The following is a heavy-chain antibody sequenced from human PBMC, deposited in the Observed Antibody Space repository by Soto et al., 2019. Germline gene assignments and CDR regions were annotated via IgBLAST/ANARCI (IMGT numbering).Heavy chain of an antibody. V-gene: IGHV1-58*01. D-gene: IGHD6-13*01. CDR2: IVVGSGNT. CDR1: GFTFTSSA. CDR3: ARRQISPPTRGAASARGGMDV. Sequence: EASVKVSCKASGFTFTSSAVQWVRQARGQRLEWIGWIVVGSGNTNYAQKFQERVTITRDMSTSTAYMELSSLRSEDTAVYYCARRQISPPTRGAASARGGMDVWGQGTTVTVSS. J-gene: IGHJ6*02.